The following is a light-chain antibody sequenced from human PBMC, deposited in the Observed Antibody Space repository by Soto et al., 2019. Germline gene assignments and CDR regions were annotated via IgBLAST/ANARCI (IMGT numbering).Light chain of an antibody. J-gene: IGKJ4*01. CDR2: AAS. CDR1: QSIDTY. V-gene: IGKV1-39*01. Sequence: DIQMPQSPSSLSASVGDRVTIPCRASQSIDTYLNWYQQKPGKAPKLLIYAASSLQSGVPSRFSGSGSGTDFTLTISNLQPEDFATYFCQQSYSTPLTFGGGTKVDIK. CDR3: QQSYSTPLT.